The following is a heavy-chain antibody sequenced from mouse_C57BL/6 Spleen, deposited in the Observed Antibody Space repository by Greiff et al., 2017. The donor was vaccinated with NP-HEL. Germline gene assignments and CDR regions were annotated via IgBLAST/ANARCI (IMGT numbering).Heavy chain of an antibody. CDR2: IEPKSGGT. D-gene: IGHD4-1*01. CDR1: GYTFNSYW. Sequence: QVQLQQPGAELVKPGASVKLSCKASGYTFNSYWMHWVKQRPGRGLEWIGRIEPKSGGTKYNEKFKSKATLTVDKTSSTAYMQLSSLTSEDSAVYYCARLGRFAYWGQGTLVTVSA. J-gene: IGHJ3*01. CDR3: ARLGRFAY. V-gene: IGHV1-72*01.